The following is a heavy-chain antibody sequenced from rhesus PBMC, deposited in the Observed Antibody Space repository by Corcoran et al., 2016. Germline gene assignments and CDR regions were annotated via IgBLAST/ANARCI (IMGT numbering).Heavy chain of an antibody. Sequence: VQLQESGPGVVKPSETLSLTCAVSGGSISDSFRWSWIRQPPGKGLEWIGYIYGSTTSTNYNPSLKSRVTISKDTSKNQFSVKLTSVTAADTAGYYCARHPWRQQRLAREIPTGPPKPQTDVYFEFGGQGALVTGAS. D-gene: IGHD6-31*01. CDR2: IYGSTTST. J-gene: IGHJ1*01. V-gene: IGHV4S10*01. CDR3: ARHPWRQQRLAREIPTGPPKPQTDVYFEF. CDR1: GGSISDSFR.